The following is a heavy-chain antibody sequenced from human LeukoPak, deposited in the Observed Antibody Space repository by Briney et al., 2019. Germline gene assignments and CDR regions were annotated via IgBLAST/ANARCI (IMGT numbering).Heavy chain of an antibody. V-gene: IGHV4-59*01. CDR2: IYYSGST. CDR3: ARFKAWFDP. CDR1: GGSISSYY. Sequence: KPSETLSLTCTVSGGSISSYYWSWIRQPPGKGLEWNGYIYYSGSTNYNPSLKSRVTISVDTSKNQFSLKLSSVTAADTAVYYCARFKAWFDPWGQGTLVTVSS. J-gene: IGHJ5*02.